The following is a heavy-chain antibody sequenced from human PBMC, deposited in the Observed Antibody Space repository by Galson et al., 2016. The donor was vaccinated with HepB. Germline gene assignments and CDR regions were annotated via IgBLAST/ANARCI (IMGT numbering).Heavy chain of an antibody. J-gene: IGHJ4*03. D-gene: IGHD3-10*01. CDR1: GGAFNGYY. CDR3: ARPFAYGPRGSFNL. CDR2: INHSGST. Sequence: SETLSLTCVVSGGAFNGYYWSWIRQPPGKGLEWIGEINHSGSTNYNPSLQNRVTMSVDTSKKELSLKINSVTAADSAVYFCARPFAYGPRGSFNLWGQGSVVIVSS. V-gene: IGHV4-34*01.